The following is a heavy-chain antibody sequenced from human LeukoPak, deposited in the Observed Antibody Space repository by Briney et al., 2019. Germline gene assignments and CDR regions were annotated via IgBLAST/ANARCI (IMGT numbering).Heavy chain of an antibody. CDR3: ARGRVGKGYSGYVLSPPSNWFDP. Sequence: SETLSLTCTVSGGSISSYYWGWIRQPPGKGLEWIGSIYHSGSTYYNPSLKSRVTISVDTSKNQFSLKLSSVTAADTAVYYCARGRVGKGYSGYVLSPPSNWFDPWGQGTLVTVSS. CDR1: GGSISSYY. V-gene: IGHV4-38-2*02. CDR2: IYHSGST. J-gene: IGHJ5*02. D-gene: IGHD5-12*01.